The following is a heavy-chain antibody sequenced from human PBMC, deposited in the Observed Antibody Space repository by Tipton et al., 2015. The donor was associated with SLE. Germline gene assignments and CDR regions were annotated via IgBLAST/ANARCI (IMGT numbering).Heavy chain of an antibody. CDR2: INHSGST. J-gene: IGHJ4*02. V-gene: IGHV4-34*01. CDR3: ARGLRSPTFFDY. CDR1: GGSFSGYY. Sequence: TLSLTCAVYGGSFSGYYWSWIRQPPGKGLEWIGEINHSGSTNYNPSLKSRVTISADTSKNQFSLKLSSVTAADTAVYYCARGLRSPTFFDYWGQGTLVTVSS. D-gene: IGHD4-17*01.